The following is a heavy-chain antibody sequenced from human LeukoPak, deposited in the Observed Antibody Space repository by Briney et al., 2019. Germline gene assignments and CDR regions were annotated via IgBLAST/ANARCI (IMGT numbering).Heavy chain of an antibody. CDR3: AKGYGDYAD. CDR2: IGGSGRST. CDR1: GFTFSSSA. Sequence: PGGSLRLSCAASGFTFSSSAMSWVRQAPGKGLEWVSAIGGSGRSTYYADSVKGRFTISRDNSRNTLYLQVNGLRPEDAAIYYCAKGYGDYADWGQGTLVTVSS. J-gene: IGHJ4*02. V-gene: IGHV3-23*01. D-gene: IGHD4-17*01.